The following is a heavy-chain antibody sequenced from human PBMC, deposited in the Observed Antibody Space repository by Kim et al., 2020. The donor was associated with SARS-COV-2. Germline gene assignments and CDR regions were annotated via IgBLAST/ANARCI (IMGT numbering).Heavy chain of an antibody. Sequence: GRFTISRDKSKHTLYLQMNSLRAEDTAVYYCAKGNYDILTGYYYYFDYWGQGTLVTVSS. CDR3: AKGNYDILTGYYYYFDY. J-gene: IGHJ4*02. D-gene: IGHD3-9*01. V-gene: IGHV3-30*02.